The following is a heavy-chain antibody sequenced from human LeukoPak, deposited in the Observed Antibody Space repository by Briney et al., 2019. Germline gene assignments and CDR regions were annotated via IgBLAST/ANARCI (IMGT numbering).Heavy chain of an antibody. CDR1: GFTFSSYG. Sequence: PGGSLRLSCAASGFTFSSYGMHWVRQAPGKGLEWVSYISSSGSTIYYADSVKGRFTISRDNAKNSLYLQMNSLRAGDTAVYYCARDPPYYYYGMDVWGQGTTVTVSS. J-gene: IGHJ6*02. CDR2: ISSSGSTI. CDR3: ARDPPYYYYGMDV. V-gene: IGHV3-48*04.